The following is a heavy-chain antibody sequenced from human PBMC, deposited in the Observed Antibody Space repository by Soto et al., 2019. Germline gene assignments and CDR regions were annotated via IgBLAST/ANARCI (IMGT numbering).Heavy chain of an antibody. CDR3: ARDHTRNELEPGSPLGFDP. Sequence: GGSLRLSCAASGFTFSSYAMHWVRQAPGRGLEWVAVISYDGSNKYYADSVKGRFTISRDNSKNTLYLQMNSLRAEDTAVYYCARDHTRNELEPGSPLGFDPWGQGTLVTVSS. V-gene: IGHV3-30-3*01. D-gene: IGHD1-1*01. CDR2: ISYDGSNK. CDR1: GFTFSSYA. J-gene: IGHJ5*02.